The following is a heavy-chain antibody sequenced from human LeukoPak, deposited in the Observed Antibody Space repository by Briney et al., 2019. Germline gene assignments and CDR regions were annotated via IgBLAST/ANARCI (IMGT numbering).Heavy chain of an antibody. CDR1: GFTFSSYG. D-gene: IGHD3-22*01. V-gene: IGHV3-33*01. Sequence: SGGSLRLSCAASGFTFSSYGMHWVRQAPGKGLEWVAVIWYDGSTKYYADSVKGRFTISRDNSKNTLYLQMNSLRAEDTAVYYCARDPYYYDSSGYLSYWGQGTLVTVSS. CDR3: ARDPYYYDSSGYLSY. CDR2: IWYDGSTK. J-gene: IGHJ4*02.